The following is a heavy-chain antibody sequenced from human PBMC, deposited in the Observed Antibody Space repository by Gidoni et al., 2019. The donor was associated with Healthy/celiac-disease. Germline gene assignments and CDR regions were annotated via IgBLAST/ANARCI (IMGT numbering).Heavy chain of an antibody. CDR2: ISWNSGSI. Sequence: EVQLVVSGEGLLQPGTDFKPSRAAFGITSGAYAMRWVRQATGQGPEWVSGISWNSGSIGYEDSVKGRFTISRDNAKNSLYLQMNSLRAEDTALYYCAKGYYYDSSVYYFDYWGQGTLVTVSS. V-gene: IGHV3-9*02. D-gene: IGHD3-22*01. J-gene: IGHJ4*02. CDR3: AKGYYYDSSVYYFDY. CDR1: GITSGAYA.